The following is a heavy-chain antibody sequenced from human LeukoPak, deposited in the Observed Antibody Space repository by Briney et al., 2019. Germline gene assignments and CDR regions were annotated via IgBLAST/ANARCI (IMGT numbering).Heavy chain of an antibody. V-gene: IGHV3-21*01. CDR1: EFTFSSYG. CDR3: ASSPPTAYCGGDCYWVHFDY. CDR2: ISSSSGDI. J-gene: IGHJ4*02. D-gene: IGHD2-21*02. Sequence: GGSLRISCVASEFTFSSYGLNRVRQAPGKGLEWVSSISSSSGDIHYADSVKGRFTVSRDNSKNTLYLQMNSLRAEDTAVYYCASSPPTAYCGGDCYWVHFDYWGQGTLVTVSS.